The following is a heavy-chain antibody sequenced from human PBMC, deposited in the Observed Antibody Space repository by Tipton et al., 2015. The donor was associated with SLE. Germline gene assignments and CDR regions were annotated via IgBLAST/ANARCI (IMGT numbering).Heavy chain of an antibody. V-gene: IGHV4-59*12. D-gene: IGHD5-18*01. CDR1: GGSMTYYY. CDR2: IYYTGNT. Sequence: TLSLTCNVSGGSMTYYYWSWIRQPPGKGLEWIGYIYYTGNTYYNPSLKSRVTISVDTSKNQFSLRLSSVTAADTAVYYCAIGSYGTFDYWGQGTLVTVSA. CDR3: AIGSYGTFDY. J-gene: IGHJ4*02.